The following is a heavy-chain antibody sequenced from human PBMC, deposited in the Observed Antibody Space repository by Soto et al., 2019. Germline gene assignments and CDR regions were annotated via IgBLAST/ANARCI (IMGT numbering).Heavy chain of an antibody. CDR2: IYYSGST. J-gene: IGHJ4*02. D-gene: IGHD6-19*01. CDR3: ARDGGSGWYGDFDY. V-gene: IGHV4-59*01. CDR1: GGSIISYY. Sequence: SETLSLTCTVSGGSIISYYCSFIRHPPGKGLEWIVYIYYSGSTNYNPSLKSRVTISVDTSKNQFSLKLSSVTAADTAVYYCARDGGSGWYGDFDYWGQGTLVTAPQ.